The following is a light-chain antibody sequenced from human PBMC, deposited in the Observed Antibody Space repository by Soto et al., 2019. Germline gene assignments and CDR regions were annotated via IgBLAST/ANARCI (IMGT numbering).Light chain of an antibody. CDR2: GAS. CDR1: ESVSNY. J-gene: IGKJ2*01. CDR3: QHRGKWPRT. Sequence: EIVLTQSPATLCLSPGERATLSCRASESVSNYLAWYQQKPGQAPRLLIYGASNRATGIPARFSGSGSGTDLTLTISSLEPEDFAVYYCQHRGKWPRTFGQGTKLEIK. V-gene: IGKV3-11*01.